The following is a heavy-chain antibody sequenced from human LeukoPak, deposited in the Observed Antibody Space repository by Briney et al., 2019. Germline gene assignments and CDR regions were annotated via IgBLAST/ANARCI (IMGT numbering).Heavy chain of an antibody. CDR3: AKRWDSVAMVRGVITSYNYGMDV. V-gene: IGHV3-23*01. CDR1: GFTFSSYA. J-gene: IGHJ6*02. Sequence: GGSLRLSCAASGFTFSSYAMSWVRQAPGKGLEWVSAISGSGGSTYYADSVKGRFTISRDNSKNTLYLQMNSLRAEDTAVYYCAKRWDSVAMVRGVITSYNYGMDVWGQGTTVTVSS. D-gene: IGHD3-10*01. CDR2: ISGSGGST.